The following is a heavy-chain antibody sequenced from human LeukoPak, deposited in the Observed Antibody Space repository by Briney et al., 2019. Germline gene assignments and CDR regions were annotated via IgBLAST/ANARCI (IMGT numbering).Heavy chain of an antibody. V-gene: IGHV3-33*06. CDR1: GFTFSSYG. CDR3: AKPISGGLAVIADWFAP. CDR2: IWYDGSNK. D-gene: IGHD2-21*01. Sequence: PGGSLRLSCAASGFTFSSYGMHWVRQAPGEGLEWVAVIWYDGSNKYYADSVKGRFTISRDNSKNTLYLQLNTLRADDTAVYYCAKPISGGLAVIADWFAPWGQGTLVVVSS. J-gene: IGHJ5*01.